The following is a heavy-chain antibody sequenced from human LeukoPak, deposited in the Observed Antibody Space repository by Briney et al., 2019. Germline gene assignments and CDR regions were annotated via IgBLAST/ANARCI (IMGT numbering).Heavy chain of an antibody. CDR1: GITFNRFA. D-gene: IGHD6-19*01. V-gene: IGHV3-23*01. CDR2: TAGSEDST. Sequence: GGSLRLSCAASGITFNRFAMSWVRQAPGKGLEWVAVTAGSEDSTHYADSVRGRFIISTDNSKNRLYLQMNSLRAEDTAEYYCTTDLMTGFSSGWYFAYWGLGTLVTVSS. CDR3: TTDLMTGFSSGWYFAY. J-gene: IGHJ4*02.